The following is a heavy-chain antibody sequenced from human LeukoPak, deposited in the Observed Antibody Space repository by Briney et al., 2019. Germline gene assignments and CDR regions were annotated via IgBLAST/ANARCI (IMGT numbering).Heavy chain of an antibody. D-gene: IGHD6-19*01. CDR1: GGSFSGYY. CDR3: ARAGGYSSGWYRS. CDR2: INHSGST. J-gene: IGHJ4*02. V-gene: IGHV4-34*01. Sequence: PSETLSPTCAVYGGSFSGYYWSWIRQPPGKGLEWIGEINHSGSTNYNPSLKSRVTISVDTSKNQFSLKLSSVTAADTAVYYCARAGGYSSGWYRSWGQGTLVTVSS.